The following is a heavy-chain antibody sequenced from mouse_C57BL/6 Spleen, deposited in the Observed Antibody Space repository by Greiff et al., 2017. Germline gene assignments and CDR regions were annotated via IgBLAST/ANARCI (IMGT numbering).Heavy chain of an antibody. D-gene: IGHD4-1*01. CDR2: IYPGSGNT. Sequence: VQLQQSGAELVRPGASVKLSCKASGYTFTDYYINWVKQRPGQGLEWIARIYPGSGNTYYNEKFKGKATLTAEKSSSTAYMQLSSLTSEDSAGYVCARSGKLGRGDWYFDVWGTGTTVTVSS. V-gene: IGHV1-76*01. CDR3: ARSGKLGRGDWYFDV. CDR1: GYTFTDYY. J-gene: IGHJ1*03.